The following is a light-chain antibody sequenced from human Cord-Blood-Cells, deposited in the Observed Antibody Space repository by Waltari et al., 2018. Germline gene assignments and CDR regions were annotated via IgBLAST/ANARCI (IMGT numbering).Light chain of an antibody. Sequence: DIQMTQSPSSLSASVGDRVTLTCRASQSISSYLNWYQQKPGDAPNLLIYAASSLQSGVPSRFSGSGSGTDVTFTISSLQPEDFSTYYCQQNYSTPLTFGGGTKVEIK. CDR3: QQNYSTPLT. CDR2: AAS. CDR1: QSISSY. V-gene: IGKV1-39*01. J-gene: IGKJ4*01.